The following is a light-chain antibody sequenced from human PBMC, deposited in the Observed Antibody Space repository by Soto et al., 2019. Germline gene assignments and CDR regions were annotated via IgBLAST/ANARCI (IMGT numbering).Light chain of an antibody. CDR2: EVS. Sequence: QSALTQPASVSGSPGQSITISCTGTRSDVGGYNYVSWYQQHPGKAPKLMIYEVSNRPSGVSNRFSGSKSGNTDSLTISGLQAEDEADYYCNSYTSTSSWVFGGGTKLTVL. V-gene: IGLV2-14*01. CDR3: NSYTSTSSWV. CDR1: RSDVGGYNY. J-gene: IGLJ3*02.